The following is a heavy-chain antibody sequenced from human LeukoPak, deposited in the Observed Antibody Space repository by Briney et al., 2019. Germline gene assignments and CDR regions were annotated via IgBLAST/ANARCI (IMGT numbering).Heavy chain of an antibody. V-gene: IGHV1-46*01. Sequence: ASVKVSCKASGYTFTSYYMHWVRQAPGQGLEWMGIINPSGGSTSYAQKFQGRVTMTRDMSTSTVYMELSSLRSEDTAVYYCARVRASLVALGAFDIWGKGTTVTVSS. D-gene: IGHD5-12*01. CDR3: ARVRASLVALGAFDI. J-gene: IGHJ6*04. CDR1: GYTFTSYY. CDR2: INPSGGST.